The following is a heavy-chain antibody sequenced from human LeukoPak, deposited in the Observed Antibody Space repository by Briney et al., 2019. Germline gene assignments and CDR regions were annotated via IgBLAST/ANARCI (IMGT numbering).Heavy chain of an antibody. CDR3: AREREYCSSTSCSQNYYYGMDV. CDR1: GFTFSNHW. Sequence: GGSLRLSCAASGFTFSNHWMSWVRQAPGKGLEWVANVKQDGSEKYYVDSVKGRFTISRDNAKNSLYLQMNSLRAEDTAVYYCAREREYCSSTSCSQNYYYGMDVWGQGTTVTVSS. D-gene: IGHD2-2*01. J-gene: IGHJ6*02. V-gene: IGHV3-7*01. CDR2: VKQDGSEK.